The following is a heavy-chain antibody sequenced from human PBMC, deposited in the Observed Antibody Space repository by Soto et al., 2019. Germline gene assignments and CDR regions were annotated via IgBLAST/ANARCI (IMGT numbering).Heavy chain of an antibody. CDR1: GFTISSST. D-gene: IGHD4-17*01. CDR2: VDVGSAKA. Sequence: LMKVSCKTAGFTISSSTVHCVLQTRRHRLQLVGCVDVGSAKANYAQMLQVRVTISRDLPTSTAYMELSSLRTHDTFVYSCAEDVRGYIYGLARHWGTGTLVTVSS. V-gene: IGHV1-58*01. J-gene: IGHJ4*01. CDR3: AEDVRGYIYGLARH.